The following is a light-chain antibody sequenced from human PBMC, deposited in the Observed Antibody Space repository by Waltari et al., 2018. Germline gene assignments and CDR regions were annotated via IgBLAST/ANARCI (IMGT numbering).Light chain of an antibody. Sequence: EIVLTQSPATLSLSPGEGATLSCRSSQTISTYLAWYQQKAGQAPRLLIYDASKSTTGIPARCRGSGSGTELALTISSLEPEDFALYDCQQRTNWPRTFGQGTKLEIK. CDR1: QTISTY. J-gene: IGKJ2*02. CDR3: QQRTNWPRT. CDR2: DAS. V-gene: IGKV3-11*01.